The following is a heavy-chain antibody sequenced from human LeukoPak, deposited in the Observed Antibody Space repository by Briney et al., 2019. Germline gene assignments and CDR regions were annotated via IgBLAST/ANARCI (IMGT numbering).Heavy chain of an antibody. D-gene: IGHD3-9*01. J-gene: IGHJ6*02. V-gene: IGHV3-13*01. CDR1: GFTFSSYD. CDR2: IGSAGDT. Sequence: GGPLRLSCAASGFTFSSYDMHWFRQATGKGLEWVSGIGSAGDTYYPDSVKGRFTISRDNAKNSLYLQMNSLRAGDTAVYYCARALPKYFDFLTGFYYYYGMDVWGQGTTVTVSS. CDR3: ARALPKYFDFLTGFYYYYGMDV.